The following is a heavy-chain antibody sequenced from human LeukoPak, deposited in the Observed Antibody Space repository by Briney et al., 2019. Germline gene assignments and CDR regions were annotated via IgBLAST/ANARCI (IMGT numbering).Heavy chain of an antibody. V-gene: IGHV3-53*01. CDR3: ARVTLRNHDRSGCSWTIDY. J-gene: IGHJ4*02. Sequence: GGSLRLSCAASGLTVSSNYMSWVRQAPGQGLDWVAVIYSGGSTYYAGSVKGRFIISRDNSRNTLDLQMNSLRAEDTAVYYCARVTLRNHDRSGCSWTIDYWGQGILVTVSP. CDR1: GLTVSSNY. CDR2: IYSGGST. D-gene: IGHD3-22*01.